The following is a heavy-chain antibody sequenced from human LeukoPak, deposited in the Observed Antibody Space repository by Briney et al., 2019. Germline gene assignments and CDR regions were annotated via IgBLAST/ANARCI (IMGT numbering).Heavy chain of an antibody. D-gene: IGHD3-9*01. Sequence: AGGSLRLSCAASGFTFSNYWMHWVRQAPGKGLVWVSRINSDGINTSYADSVKGRFTISRDNAKNTLNLQMNSLRAEDTAVYHCAKDQSYDIYYYYMDVWGKGTTVTVSS. CDR2: INSDGINT. J-gene: IGHJ6*03. V-gene: IGHV3-74*01. CDR3: AKDQSYDIYYYYMDV. CDR1: GFTFSNYW.